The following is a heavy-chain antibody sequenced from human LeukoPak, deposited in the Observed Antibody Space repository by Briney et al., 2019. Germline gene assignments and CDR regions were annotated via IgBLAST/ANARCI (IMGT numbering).Heavy chain of an antibody. CDR2: IYYTGST. CDR1: GVSITSYY. Sequence: PSETLSLTCTVSGVSITSYYWSWVRQSPGRGLEWIGYIYYTGSTNYNPSLKSRVTISVDTSKNQFSLKLSSVTAADTAVYYCARQVIAAAGIGVGDDYWGQGTLVTVSS. CDR3: ARQVIAAAGIGVGDDY. D-gene: IGHD6-13*01. J-gene: IGHJ4*02. V-gene: IGHV4-59*08.